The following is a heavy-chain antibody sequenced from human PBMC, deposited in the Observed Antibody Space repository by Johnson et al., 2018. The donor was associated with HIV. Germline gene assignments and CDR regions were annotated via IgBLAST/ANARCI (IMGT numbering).Heavy chain of an antibody. CDR2: IWYDGSNK. J-gene: IGHJ3*02. V-gene: IGHV3-33*06. D-gene: IGHD6-13*01. CDR3: AKVRRCSSWYIAFDI. CDR1: GFTFSSYG. Sequence: QEKLVESGGGVVQPGRSLRLSCAASGFTFSSYGMHWVRQAPGKGLEWVAVIWYDGSNKYYADSVKGRFTISRDNSKNTLYLQMNSLRAEDTAVYYCAKVRRCSSWYIAFDIWGQGTMVTVSS.